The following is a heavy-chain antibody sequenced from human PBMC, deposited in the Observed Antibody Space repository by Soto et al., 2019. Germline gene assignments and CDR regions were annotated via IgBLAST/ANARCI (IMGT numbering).Heavy chain of an antibody. V-gene: IGHV3-23*01. D-gene: IGHD6-13*01. CDR2: ITDSGTGT. J-gene: IGHJ4*02. CDR1: GFTFSNCV. CDR3: AKGLINGRWYAED. Sequence: EVHLLESGGGLVHPGESLRLSCGASGFTFSNCVMTWVRQAPGKGLEWVSCITDSGTGTYYADSVKGRFTISRDNSKNTMYLQMNKLRAEDTGVYYCAKGLINGRWYAEDWGQGTLVTVSS.